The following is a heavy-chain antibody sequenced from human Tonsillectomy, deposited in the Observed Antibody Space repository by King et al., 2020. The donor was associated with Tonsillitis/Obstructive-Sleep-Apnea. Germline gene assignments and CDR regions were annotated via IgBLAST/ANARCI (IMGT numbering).Heavy chain of an antibody. CDR3: ASFAGASFSNWYFDV. CDR1: GCNFYGYW. D-gene: IGHD2-8*02. CDR2: IYPDDSNT. J-gene: IGHJ2*01. V-gene: IGHV5-51*01. Sequence: QLVHSGAEVKEAGECLKISCKGSGCNFYGYWIGLGLHIPGKGLEWMGVIYPDDSNTIYIPSFQGQVTMSADKSIRTASLQWSGLKASDTSIYYCASFAGASFSNWYFDVWGRGTLVTVSS.